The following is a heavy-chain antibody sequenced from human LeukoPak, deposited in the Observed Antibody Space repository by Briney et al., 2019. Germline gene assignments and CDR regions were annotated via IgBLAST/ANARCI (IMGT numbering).Heavy chain of an antibody. CDR3: VRDGMASTPFDY. Sequence: GGSLRLSCAASGFTFSSYWMHWVRHLPGKGLAWVSRISSDGSTTNYAASVKGRFTISRDNAKNTLYLETNGLRAEDTAVYYCVRDGMASTPFDYWGQGALVTVSS. CDR2: ISSDGSTT. CDR1: GFTFSSYW. J-gene: IGHJ4*02. V-gene: IGHV3-74*01. D-gene: IGHD5-24*01.